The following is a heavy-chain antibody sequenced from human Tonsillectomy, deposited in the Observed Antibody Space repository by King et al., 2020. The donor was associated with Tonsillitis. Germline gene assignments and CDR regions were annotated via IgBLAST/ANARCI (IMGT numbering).Heavy chain of an antibody. J-gene: IGHJ4*02. Sequence: EQLVQSGAEVKKPGESLKISCRASGYIFTDCWIGWVRLVPGKGLEWMGIIYPGDSTTRYSPSFQGQVTISADKSLSTAYLQWSSLKTSDTAMYYCAKEKWGQVDSWGQGTLVTVSS. D-gene: IGHD2-8*01. CDR2: IYPGDSTT. V-gene: IGHV5-51*03. CDR1: GYIFTDCW. CDR3: AKEKWGQVDS.